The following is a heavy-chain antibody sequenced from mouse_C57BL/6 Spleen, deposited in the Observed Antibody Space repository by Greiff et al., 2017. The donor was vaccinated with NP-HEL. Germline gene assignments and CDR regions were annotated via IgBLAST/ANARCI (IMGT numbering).Heavy chain of an antibody. CDR3: TRGDSYYGYFDY. D-gene: IGHD1-1*01. J-gene: IGHJ2*01. CDR1: GYTFTDYE. V-gene: IGHV1-15*01. Sequence: VQLQQSGAELVRPGASVTLSCKASGYTFTDYEMHWVKQTPVHGLEWIGAIDPETGGTAYNQKFKGKAILTADKSSSTAYMELRSLTSEDSAVYYCTRGDSYYGYFDYWGQSTTLTVSS. CDR2: IDPETGGT.